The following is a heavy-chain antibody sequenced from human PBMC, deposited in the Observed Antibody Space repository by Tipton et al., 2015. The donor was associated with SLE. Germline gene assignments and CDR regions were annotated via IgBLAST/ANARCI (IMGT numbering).Heavy chain of an antibody. CDR3: ARVVAAAGTAFDI. Sequence: TLSLTCTVSGYSISSGYYWGWIRQPPGKGLEWIGGIYHSGSTYYNPSLKSRVTISVDTSKNQFSLKLSSVTAADTAVYYCARVVAAAGTAFDIWGQGTMVTVSS. CDR2: IYHSGST. D-gene: IGHD6-13*01. J-gene: IGHJ3*02. V-gene: IGHV4-38-2*02. CDR1: GYSISSGYY.